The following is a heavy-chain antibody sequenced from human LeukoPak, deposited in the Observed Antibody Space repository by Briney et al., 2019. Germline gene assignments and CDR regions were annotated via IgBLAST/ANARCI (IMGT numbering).Heavy chain of an antibody. CDR1: EYSFTSYW. V-gene: IGHV5-51*01. Sequence: GESLKISCKASEYSFTSYWIGWLRQTPGKGLEWMGIIYPGDSRTRYKPSFEGQVTISADNSSTTAYLQWSSLKASDTALYYCACREFYSPWPGPWGQGTLVTVSS. CDR3: ACREFYSPWPGP. D-gene: IGHD5-18*01. J-gene: IGHJ5*02. CDR2: IYPGDSRT.